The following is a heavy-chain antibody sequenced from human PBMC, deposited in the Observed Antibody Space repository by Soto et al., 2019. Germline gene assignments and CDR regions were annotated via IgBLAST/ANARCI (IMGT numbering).Heavy chain of an antibody. J-gene: IGHJ5*02. D-gene: IGHD6-13*01. CDR3: ARVSRYSSSPNWFDP. V-gene: IGHV4-59*01. CDR2: IYYSGST. Sequence: SETLSLTCTVSGGSISSYCWSWIRQPPGKGLEWIGYIYYSGSTNYNPSLKSRVTISVDTSKNQFSLKLSSVTAADTAVYYCARVSRYSSSPNWFDPWGQGTLVTVSS. CDR1: GGSISSYC.